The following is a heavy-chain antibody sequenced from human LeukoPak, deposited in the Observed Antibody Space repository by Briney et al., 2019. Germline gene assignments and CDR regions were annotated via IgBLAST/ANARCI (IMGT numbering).Heavy chain of an antibody. CDR3: ARDRSYGYRDYYYYMDV. J-gene: IGHJ6*03. CDR2: IIPIFGTA. D-gene: IGHD5-18*01. Sequence: ASVKVSCKASGYTFTGHYMHWVRQAPGQGLEWMGGIIPIFGTANYAQKFQGRVTITADKSTSTACIELSSLRSEDTAVYYCARDRSYGYRDYYYYMDVWGKGTTVTVSS. V-gene: IGHV1-69*06. CDR1: GYTFTGHY.